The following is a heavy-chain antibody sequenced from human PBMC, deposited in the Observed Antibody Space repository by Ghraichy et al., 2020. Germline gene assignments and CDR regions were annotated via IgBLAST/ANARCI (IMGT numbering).Heavy chain of an antibody. CDR2: IIPIFGTA. V-gene: IGHV1-69*13. CDR1: GGTFSSYA. D-gene: IGHD6-6*01. Sequence: SVKVSCKASGGTFSSYAISWVRQAPGQGLEWMGGIIPIFGTANYAQKFQGRVTITADESTSTAYMELSSLRSEDTAVYYCARVIGGAARTYWYFDLWGRGTLVTVSS. CDR3: ARVIGGAARTYWYFDL. J-gene: IGHJ2*01.